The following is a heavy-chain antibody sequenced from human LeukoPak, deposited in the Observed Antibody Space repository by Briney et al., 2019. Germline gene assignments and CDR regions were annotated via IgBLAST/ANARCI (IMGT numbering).Heavy chain of an antibody. CDR2: IIPIFGTA. CDR3: ARGDLDYDILTGRGWFDP. CDR1: GGTFSSYA. Sequence: SVKVSCKASGGTFSSYAISWVGQAPGQGLEWMGGIIPIFGTANYAQKFQGRVTITADESTSTAYMELSSLRSEDTAVYYCARGDLDYDILTGRGWFDPWGQGTLVTVSS. D-gene: IGHD3-9*01. J-gene: IGHJ5*02. V-gene: IGHV1-69*13.